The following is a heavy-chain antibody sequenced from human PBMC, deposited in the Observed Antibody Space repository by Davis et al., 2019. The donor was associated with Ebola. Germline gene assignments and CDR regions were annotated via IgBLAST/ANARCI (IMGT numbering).Heavy chain of an antibody. Sequence: SVKVSCKASGGTFSSYAISWVRQAPGQGLEWMGGIIPIFGTANYAQKFQGRVTITADESTSTAYMELRSLRSDDTAVYYCARVPEGAYYYYYMDVWGKGTTVTVSS. CDR1: GGTFSSYA. J-gene: IGHJ6*03. CDR2: IIPIFGTA. V-gene: IGHV1-69*13. D-gene: IGHD1-14*01. CDR3: ARVPEGAYYYYYMDV.